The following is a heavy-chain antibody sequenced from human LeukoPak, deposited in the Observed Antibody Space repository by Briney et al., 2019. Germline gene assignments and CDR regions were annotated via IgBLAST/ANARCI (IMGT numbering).Heavy chain of an antibody. CDR1: GGSFSSYA. D-gene: IGHD1-26*01. Sequence: SVKVSCKASGGSFSSYAISWVRQAPGQGLEWMGGIIPIFGTANYAQKFQGRVTITADESTSTAYMKLSSLRSEDMAVYYCARSQVGATSNYYYYYGMDVWGQGTTVTVSS. J-gene: IGHJ6*02. CDR2: IIPIFGTA. CDR3: ARSQVGATSNYYYYYGMDV. V-gene: IGHV1-69*13.